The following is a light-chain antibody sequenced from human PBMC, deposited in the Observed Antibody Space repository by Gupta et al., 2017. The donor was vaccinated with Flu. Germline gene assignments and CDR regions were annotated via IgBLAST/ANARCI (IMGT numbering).Light chain of an antibody. J-gene: IGLJ2*01. CDR3: QSYDSSLHVV. CDR1: SSNIGAGYD. CDR2: GNS. Sequence: QSVLTPPPSVSGAPGQRVTISCTGSSSNIGAGYDVHWYQQLPGTAPKLLIYGNSNRPSGVPDRFSGSKSGNSASLAITGLQAEDEADYYCQSYDSSLHVVFGGGTKLTVL. V-gene: IGLV1-40*01.